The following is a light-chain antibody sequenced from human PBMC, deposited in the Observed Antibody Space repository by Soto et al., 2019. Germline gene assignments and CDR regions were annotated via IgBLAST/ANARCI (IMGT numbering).Light chain of an antibody. CDR3: QQYNNWPLT. CDR1: QSVSGSY. Sequence: EIVLTQSPGTVSLSPGEGATLSCRASQSVSGSYLAWYQQKPGQAPRLLIYGASSRAAGIPARFSGSGSGTEFTLTISSLQSEDFAVYYCQQYNNWPLTFGQGTRLEIK. V-gene: IGKV3-15*01. J-gene: IGKJ5*01. CDR2: GAS.